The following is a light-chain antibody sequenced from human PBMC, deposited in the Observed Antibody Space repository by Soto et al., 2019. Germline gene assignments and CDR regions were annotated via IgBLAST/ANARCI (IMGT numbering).Light chain of an antibody. V-gene: IGKV3-15*01. CDR1: QSVSSN. Sequence: EIVMTQSPATLSVSPGERATLSCRASQSVSSNLAWYQQKPGQAPRLLIYGASTRATGIPARFSGSGSWTAFTLTISSLQSEDFAVYYCQQYNNWPLLTFGGGTKVEIK. J-gene: IGKJ4*01. CDR2: GAS. CDR3: QQYNNWPLLT.